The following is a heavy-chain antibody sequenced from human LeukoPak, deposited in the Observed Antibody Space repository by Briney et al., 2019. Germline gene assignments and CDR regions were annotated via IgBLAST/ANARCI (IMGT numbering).Heavy chain of an antibody. CDR1: GYTFTIYY. J-gene: IGHJ4*02. CDR3: ARLPYRDGVAQDY. CDR2: INPISGAT. Sequence: ASVTVSCKPSGYTFTIYYMQWVRQAPGHGLEWMGIINPISGATDYAQKFQGRVTMTRDTSTSTVYMELSSLRSEDTAMYYCARLPYRDGVAQDYWGQGTLVTVSS. D-gene: IGHD3-16*02. V-gene: IGHV1-46*01.